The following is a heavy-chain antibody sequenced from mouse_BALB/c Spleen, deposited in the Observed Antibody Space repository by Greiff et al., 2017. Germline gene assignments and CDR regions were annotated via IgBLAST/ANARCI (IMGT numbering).Heavy chain of an antibody. CDR3: AREGYGYWFAY. J-gene: IGHJ3*01. CDR2: ISYDGSN. CDR1: GYSITSGYY. Sequence: EVQLLESGPGLVKPSQSLSLTCSVTGYSITSGYYWNWIRQFPGNKLEWMGYISYDGSNNYNPSLKNRISITRDTSKNQFFLKLNSVTTEDTATYYCAREGYGYWFAYWGQGTLVTVSA. V-gene: IGHV3-6*02. D-gene: IGHD1-2*01.